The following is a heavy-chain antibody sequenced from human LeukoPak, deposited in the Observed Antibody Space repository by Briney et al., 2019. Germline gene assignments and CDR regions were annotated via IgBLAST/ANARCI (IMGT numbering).Heavy chain of an antibody. D-gene: IGHD3-3*01. Sequence: PSETLSLTCTVSGGSISSYYWSWIRQPPGKGLEWIGYIYYSGSTNYNPSLKSRVTISVDTSKNQFSLKLSSVTAADTAVYYCARESRRGKTMYYDFWSGSASFDPWGQGTLVPVSS. J-gene: IGHJ5*02. CDR2: IYYSGST. V-gene: IGHV4-59*01. CDR3: ARESRRGKTMYYDFWSGSASFDP. CDR1: GGSISSYY.